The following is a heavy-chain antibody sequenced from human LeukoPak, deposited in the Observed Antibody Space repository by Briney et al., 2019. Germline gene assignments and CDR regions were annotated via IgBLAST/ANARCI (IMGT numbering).Heavy chain of an antibody. J-gene: IGHJ5*02. Sequence: SETLSLTCTVSGGSISSSSYYWGWIRQPPGKGLEWIGSIHYSGSTYYNPSLKSRVTISVDTSKNQFSLKLSSVTAADTAVYYCARRQYDFWSGYYYNWFDPWGQGTLVTVSS. CDR2: IHYSGST. D-gene: IGHD3-3*01. CDR1: GGSISSSSYY. CDR3: ARRQYDFWSGYYYNWFDP. V-gene: IGHV4-39*01.